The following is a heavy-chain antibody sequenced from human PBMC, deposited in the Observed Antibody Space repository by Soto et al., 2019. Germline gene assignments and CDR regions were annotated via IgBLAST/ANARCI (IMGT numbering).Heavy chain of an antibody. CDR2: IIPIFGTA. CDR1: GGTFSSYA. V-gene: IGHV1-69*13. Sequence: SVKVSCKASGGTFSSYAISWVRQAPGQGLEWMGGIIPIFGTANYAQKFQGRVTITADESTSTAYMELSSLRSEDTAVYYCARGRIYSSSWYSYYYGMDVWGQGTTVTVSS. D-gene: IGHD6-13*01. J-gene: IGHJ6*02. CDR3: ARGRIYSSSWYSYYYGMDV.